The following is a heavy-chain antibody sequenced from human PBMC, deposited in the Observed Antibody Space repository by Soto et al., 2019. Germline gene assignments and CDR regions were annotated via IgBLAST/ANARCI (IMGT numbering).Heavy chain of an antibody. V-gene: IGHV4-61*01. CDR2: IYYSGST. J-gene: IGHJ4*02. CDR1: GGSVSSGSYY. CDR3: ARDSQGSTDY. Sequence: SETLSLTCTVSGGSVSSGSYYWSWIRQPPGKGLEWIGYIYYSGSTNYNPSLKSRVTISVDTSKNQFSLKLSSVTAADTAVYYCARDSQGSTDYWGQGTLVTVSS.